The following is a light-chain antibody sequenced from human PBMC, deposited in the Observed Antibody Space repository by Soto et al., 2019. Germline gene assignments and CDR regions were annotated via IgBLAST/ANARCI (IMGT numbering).Light chain of an antibody. CDR3: SSYTSTSTLV. J-gene: IGLJ2*01. CDR1: SSDVGSYNR. CDR2: EVS. V-gene: IGLV2-18*02. Sequence: QSALTQPPSVSGSPGQSVTISCTGTSSDVGSYNRVSWYQQPPGTAPKLMIYEVSNRPSGVPDRFSGSKSGNTASLTISGLQADDEADYYCSSYTSTSTLVFGGGTKVTV.